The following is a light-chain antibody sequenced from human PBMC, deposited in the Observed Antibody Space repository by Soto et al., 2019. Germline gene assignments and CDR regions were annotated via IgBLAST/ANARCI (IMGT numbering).Light chain of an antibody. Sequence: EIVLTQSPATLSLYPEERATLSCRASQSVSTYLAWYQQKPGQAPRLLIFDTSNRATGIPARFSGSGSGTDFTLTISSLEPEDFAVYYCQQRSNWPPITFGQGTRLEIK. V-gene: IGKV3-11*01. CDR2: DTS. CDR3: QQRSNWPPIT. CDR1: QSVSTY. J-gene: IGKJ5*01.